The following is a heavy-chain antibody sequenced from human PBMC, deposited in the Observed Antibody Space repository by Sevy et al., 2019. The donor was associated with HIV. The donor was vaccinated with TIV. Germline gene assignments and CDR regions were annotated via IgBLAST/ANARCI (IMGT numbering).Heavy chain of an antibody. J-gene: IGHJ4*02. D-gene: IGHD6-13*01. CDR3: AKTLQKLPFCPHYFDY. CDR2: ISATGGST. V-gene: IGHV3-23*01. Sequence: GGSLRLSCAASGFTLGSYTMNWVRQAPGKGLEWVASISATGGSTYYADSVKGRFTISRDVSKGILYLQMNSLTAEDTAIFYCAKTLQKLPFCPHYFDYRGQGTLVTVSS. CDR1: GFTLGSYT.